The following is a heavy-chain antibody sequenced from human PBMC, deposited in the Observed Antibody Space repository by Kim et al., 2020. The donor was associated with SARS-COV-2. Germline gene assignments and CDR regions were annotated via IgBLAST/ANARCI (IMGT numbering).Heavy chain of an antibody. CDR2: IYYSGST. CDR3: ARNAVVYGAGWFDP. J-gene: IGHJ5*02. D-gene: IGHD4-17*01. Sequence: SETLSLTCTVSGGSISSYYWSWIRQPPGKGLEWIGYIYYSGSTNYNPSLKSRVTISVDTSKNQFSLKLSSVTAADTAVYYCARNAVVYGAGWFDPWGQGTLVTVSS. CDR1: GGSISSYY. V-gene: IGHV4-59*01.